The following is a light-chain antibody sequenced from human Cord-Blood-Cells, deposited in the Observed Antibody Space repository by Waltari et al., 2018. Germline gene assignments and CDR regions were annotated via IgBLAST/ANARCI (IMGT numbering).Light chain of an antibody. J-gene: IGLJ1*01. V-gene: IGLV2-8*01. Sequence: QSALTQPPSASGSPGQSVPISCPGTSSDVGGYNYVSWYQQHPGKAPKLMIYEVSKRPSGVPERFSGSKSGNTASLTVSGLQAEDEADYYCSSYAGSNNYVFGTGTKVTVL. CDR1: SSDVGGYNY. CDR2: EVS. CDR3: SSYAGSNNYV.